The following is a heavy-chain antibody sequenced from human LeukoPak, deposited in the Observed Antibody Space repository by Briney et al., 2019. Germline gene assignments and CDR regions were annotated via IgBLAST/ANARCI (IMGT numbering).Heavy chain of an antibody. CDR3: ARSLRPLTGYYYYGTDV. CDR1: GYTFSSYG. J-gene: IGHJ6*02. D-gene: IGHD6-25*01. V-gene: IGHV1-18*01. CDR2: ISTYRDNT. Sequence: ASVKVSCEASGYTFSSYGISWGRQAPGQGLEWMGWISTYRDNTNYAQTLQGRVTMTTDTSTSTAYLELRSPSSDDTTVYYCARSLRPLTGYYYYGTDVRGQGTTVVVAS.